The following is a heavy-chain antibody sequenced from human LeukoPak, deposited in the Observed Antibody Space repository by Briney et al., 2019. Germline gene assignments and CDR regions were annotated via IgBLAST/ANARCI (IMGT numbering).Heavy chain of an antibody. V-gene: IGHV4-34*01. CDR3: ARIFTYYYDSSGYHFDY. J-gene: IGHJ4*02. CDR2: IYHSGST. Sequence: PSETLSLTCAVYGGSFSGYYWSWIRQPPGKGLEWIGSIYHSGSTYYNPSLKSRVTISVDTSKNQFSLKLSSVTAADTAVYYCARIFTYYYDSSGYHFDYWGQGTLVTVSS. D-gene: IGHD3-22*01. CDR1: GGSFSGYY.